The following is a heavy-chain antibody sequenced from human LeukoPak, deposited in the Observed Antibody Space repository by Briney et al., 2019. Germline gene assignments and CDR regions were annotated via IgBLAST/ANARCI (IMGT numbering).Heavy chain of an antibody. V-gene: IGHV3-11*06. CDR1: GFTFSDYY. Sequence: GGSLRLSCAASGFTFSDYYMSWIRQAPGKGLEWVSYISSSSSYTNYADSVKGRFTISRDNAKNSLYLQMNSLRAEDTAVYYCTRDNLGIAVAGNDYWGQGTLVTVSS. CDR3: TRDNLGIAVAGNDY. D-gene: IGHD6-19*01. J-gene: IGHJ4*02. CDR2: ISSSSSYT.